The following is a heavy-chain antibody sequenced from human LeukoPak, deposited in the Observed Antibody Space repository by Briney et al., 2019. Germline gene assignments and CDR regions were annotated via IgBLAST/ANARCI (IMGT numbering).Heavy chain of an antibody. CDR1: GFTFSTYA. Sequence: SGGSLRLSCAASGFTFSTYAMSWVRQAPGKGLEWVSSITGTSGNIYSADSVRGRFSISRDNSKNMLYLQMNSLRAEDTAVYYCAKGTAVADIYFDYWGQGTLVTVSS. J-gene: IGHJ4*02. D-gene: IGHD6-19*01. V-gene: IGHV3-23*01. CDR3: AKGTAVADIYFDY. CDR2: ITGTSGNI.